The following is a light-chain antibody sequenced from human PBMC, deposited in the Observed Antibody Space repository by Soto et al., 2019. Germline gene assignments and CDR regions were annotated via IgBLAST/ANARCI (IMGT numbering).Light chain of an antibody. CDR1: SSGVGGYNY. CDR3: SSYISISPHV. J-gene: IGLJ1*01. V-gene: IGLV2-14*01. CDR2: DVS. Sequence: QSVLTQPASVSGSPGQSITISCTGTSSGVGGYNYVSWYQQHPGKAPKLMIYDVSNRPSGVSNRFSGSKSGNTASPTISGLQAEDEADYYCSSYISISPHVFGTGSVVTV.